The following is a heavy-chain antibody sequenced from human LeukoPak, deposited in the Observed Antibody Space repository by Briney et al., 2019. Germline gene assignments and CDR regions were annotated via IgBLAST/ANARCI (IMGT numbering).Heavy chain of an antibody. CDR1: GYTFTSYD. V-gene: IGHV1-2*02. CDR2: INPADGGT. Sequence: ASVKVSCKASGYTFTSYDINWVRQATGQGLEWMGWINPADGGTKFAQNFQVRVTITSDTSISTAYMELSSLRSDDTAVYYCAREKIGSGYDQDLDYWGQGTLVTVSS. J-gene: IGHJ4*02. D-gene: IGHD5-12*01. CDR3: AREKIGSGYDQDLDY.